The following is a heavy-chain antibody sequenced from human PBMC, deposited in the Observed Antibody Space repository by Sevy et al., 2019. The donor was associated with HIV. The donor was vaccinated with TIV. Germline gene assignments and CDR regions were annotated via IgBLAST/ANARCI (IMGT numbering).Heavy chain of an antibody. D-gene: IGHD1-20*01. CDR3: AKDGYKPSVGDENYYYYMDV. J-gene: IGHJ6*03. V-gene: IGHV3-23*01. CDR1: GFTFSSYA. CDR2: ISGSGGST. Sequence: VGSLRLSCAASGFTFSSYAMSWVRQAPGKGLEWVSAISGSGGSTYYADSVKGRFTISRDNSKNTLYLQMNSLRAEDTAVYYCAKDGYKPSVGDENYYYYMDVWGKGTTVTVSS.